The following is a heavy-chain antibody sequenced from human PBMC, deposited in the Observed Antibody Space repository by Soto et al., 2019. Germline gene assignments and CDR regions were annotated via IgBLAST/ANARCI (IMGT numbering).Heavy chain of an antibody. CDR2: ITSNGGTT. V-gene: IGHV3-64D*06. J-gene: IGHJ4*02. CDR1: GFTFSSSA. D-gene: IGHD1-26*01. CDR3: VKGGRGNSISRGTDY. Sequence: EVQLVESGGDLVQPGGSLRLSCSASGFTFSSSAMYWVRQAPGKGLEYVSAITSNGGTTYYGDSVKGRFTISRESSKSTLYLQMSSVNPEDTAVYYCVKGGRGNSISRGTDYWGQGTLVTVSS.